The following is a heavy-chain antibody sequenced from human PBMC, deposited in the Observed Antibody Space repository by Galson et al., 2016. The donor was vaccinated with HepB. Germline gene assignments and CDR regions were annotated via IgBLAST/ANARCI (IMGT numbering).Heavy chain of an antibody. CDR1: GYAFAGYW. J-gene: IGHJ4*02. CDR2: IYPDDSGT. CDR3: SRLGYANVNPQAATFATHFFDD. Sequence: QSGAEVKKPGESLKISCEGSGYAFAGYWIGWVRQMPGEGLEWMGIIYPDDSGTRYSPSFLAQVTFSVDESISTAYLQRSSLEASDTAMYYCSRLGYANVNPQAATFATHFFDDWGQGTLVTGSS. V-gene: IGHV5-51*03. D-gene: IGHD2-8*01.